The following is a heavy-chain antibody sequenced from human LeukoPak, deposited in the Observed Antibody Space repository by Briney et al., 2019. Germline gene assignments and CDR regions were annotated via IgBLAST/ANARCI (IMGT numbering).Heavy chain of an antibody. V-gene: IGHV3-23*01. CDR1: GFTFSSYA. Sequence: PGGSLRLSCAASGFTFSSYAMSWVRQAPGKRLEWVSGISGSGGSTWYADSVKGHFTISRDNSKNTLYLQMNSLRAEDTAVYFCAKAYDNSGHILRYSDCWGQGTLVTVSS. CDR2: ISGSGGST. CDR3: AKAYDNSGHILRYSDC. J-gene: IGHJ4*02. D-gene: IGHD3-22*01.